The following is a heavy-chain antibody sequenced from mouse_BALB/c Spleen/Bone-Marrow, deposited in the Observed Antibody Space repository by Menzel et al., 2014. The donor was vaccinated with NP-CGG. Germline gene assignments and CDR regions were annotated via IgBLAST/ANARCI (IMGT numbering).Heavy chain of an antibody. CDR3: ARHDYRYDAWFAY. CDR2: ISNGGGSA. V-gene: IGHV5-12*02. Sequence: EVQRVESGGGLVQPGGSLKLSCATSGFTFSDYYMYWVRQTPEKRLEWVAYISNGGGSAYYPDTVKGRFTISRDNDKNILYLQMSRLKSEDTAVYYCARHDYRYDAWFAYWGQGTLVTVSA. CDR1: GFTFSDYY. J-gene: IGHJ3*01. D-gene: IGHD2-14*01.